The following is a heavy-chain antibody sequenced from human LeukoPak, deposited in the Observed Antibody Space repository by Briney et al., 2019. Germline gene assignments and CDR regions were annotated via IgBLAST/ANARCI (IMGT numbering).Heavy chain of an antibody. CDR3: AREFRVGSSRLYYYYMDV. D-gene: IGHD1-26*01. CDR2: ISYDGSNK. V-gene: IGHV3-30*01. Sequence: PGGSLRLSCAASGFTFSSYAMHWVRQAPGKGLEWVAVISYDGSNKYYADSVKSRFTISRDNSKNTLYLQMNSLRAEDTAVYYCAREFRVGSSRLYYYYMDVWGKGTTVTVSS. J-gene: IGHJ6*03. CDR1: GFTFSSYA.